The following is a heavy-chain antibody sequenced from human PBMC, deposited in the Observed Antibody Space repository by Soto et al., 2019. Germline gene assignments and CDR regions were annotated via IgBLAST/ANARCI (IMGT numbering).Heavy chain of an antibody. V-gene: IGHV1-69*13. CDR2: SIPLFGRA. Sequence: QVQLVQSGAEVKKPGASVKVSCKASGGTFSSYAIIWGRQAPGQGLEWMGGSIPLFGRANYAHKFQGSVTITADESTSTAYMELSSLRSEDTAVYYCARIGVRAEQLEAFDIWGQGKTVTVSS. CDR3: ARIGVRAEQLEAFDI. CDR1: GGTFSSYA. J-gene: IGHJ3*02. D-gene: IGHD6-13*01.